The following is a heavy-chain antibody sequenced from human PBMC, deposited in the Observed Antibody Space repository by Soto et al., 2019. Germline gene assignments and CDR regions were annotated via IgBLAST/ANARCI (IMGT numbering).Heavy chain of an antibody. D-gene: IGHD2-2*01. CDR3: AREAPYCTSATCPKFYDMDV. CDR1: GGTFCSYA. CDR2: IIPILNSP. V-gene: IGHV1-69*13. Sequence: SVKVSCKASGGTFCSYAITWVRRAPGQGLEWLGGIIPILNSPAYAQKFKARVVITADEITNTAYMELNSLRFDDTAVYYCAREAPYCTSATCPKFYDMDVWGQGTTVTVSS. J-gene: IGHJ6*02.